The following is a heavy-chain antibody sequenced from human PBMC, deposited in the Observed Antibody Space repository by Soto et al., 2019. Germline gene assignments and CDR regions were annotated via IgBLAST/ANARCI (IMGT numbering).Heavy chain of an antibody. CDR1: GFTFSDYW. CDR2: IKFDGSFT. CDR3: ARGLRNYCGVDV. J-gene: IGHJ6*02. V-gene: IGHV3-74*01. Sequence: EVQLVESGGGLVQPGGSLRLSCVASGFTFSDYWMHWVRQAPGKGLVWVSRIKFDGSFTSHADSVKGRFTISRDNARNTVHLQMDSLRAEDTGVYYCARGLRNYCGVDVWGQGTTVTVSS. D-gene: IGHD4-17*01.